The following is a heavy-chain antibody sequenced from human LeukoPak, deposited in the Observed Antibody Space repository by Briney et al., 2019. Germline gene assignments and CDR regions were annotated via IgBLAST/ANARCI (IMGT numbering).Heavy chain of an antibody. Sequence: GASVKVSCKASGYTFNTYGFSWVRQAPGQGLEWMGWINAYNGNTNYAQKLQGRVTMTTETSTSTAYMVLRSLGSDDTAVYYCARRQGTTLSFDYWGQGTLVTVSS. J-gene: IGHJ4*02. V-gene: IGHV1-18*01. CDR1: GYTFNTYG. CDR2: INAYNGNT. CDR3: ARRQGTTLSFDY. D-gene: IGHD1-1*01.